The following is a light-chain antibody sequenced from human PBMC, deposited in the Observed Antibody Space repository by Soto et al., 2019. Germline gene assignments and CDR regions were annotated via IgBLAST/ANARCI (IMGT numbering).Light chain of an antibody. CDR3: QHYASSPLN. CDR1: QTVSSSY. CDR2: GAS. V-gene: IGKV3-20*01. J-gene: IGKJ4*01. Sequence: EIVLTQSPGTLSLSPGERATLSCRASQTVSSSYLAWYQQKPGQAPRLLIYGASSRATGIPDRFSGSGSGTDFTLTISRLESEDLEVYYCQHYASSPLNVGGGTKVDIK.